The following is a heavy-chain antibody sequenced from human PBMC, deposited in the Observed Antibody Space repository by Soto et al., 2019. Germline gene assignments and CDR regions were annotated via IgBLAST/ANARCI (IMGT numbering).Heavy chain of an antibody. Sequence: GSLRLSCAASGFTFDSYAMNWVRQAPGRGLQWLSYISGSGTTTYYGDSVKGRFTISRDNAKNSLYLQMNGLRDEDTAVYFCARHRYANGWYLDYWGQGTLVTVSS. CDR3: ARHRYANGWYLDY. CDR1: GFTFDSYA. D-gene: IGHD6-19*01. CDR2: ISGSGTTT. V-gene: IGHV3-48*02. J-gene: IGHJ4*02.